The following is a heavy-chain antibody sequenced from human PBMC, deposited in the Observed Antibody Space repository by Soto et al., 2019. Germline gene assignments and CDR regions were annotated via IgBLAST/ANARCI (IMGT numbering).Heavy chain of an antibody. Sequence: QVQLQESGPGLVKPSETLSLNCTVTGGTISGYYWTWIRQSAGGGLEWIGRIYSSGSTNYNPSLKRRVTLSLDTSMNHCSLRLSSVTAADTAVYYCARGQRFSDWFDPWGQGTLVTVSS. CDR2: IYSSGST. CDR3: ARGQRFSDWFDP. D-gene: IGHD3-3*01. V-gene: IGHV4-4*07. CDR1: GGTISGYY. J-gene: IGHJ5*02.